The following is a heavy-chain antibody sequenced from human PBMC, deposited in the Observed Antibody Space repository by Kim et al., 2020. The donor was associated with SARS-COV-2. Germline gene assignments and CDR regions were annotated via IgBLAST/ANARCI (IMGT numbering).Heavy chain of an antibody. CDR2: T. J-gene: IGHJ4*02. V-gene: IGHV4-59*08. Sequence: TNYNPSLKSRVTISVATSKNQFSLKLSSVTAADTAVYYCARQSNQWLVDYWGQGTLVTVSS. CDR3: ARQSNQWLVDY. D-gene: IGHD6-19*01.